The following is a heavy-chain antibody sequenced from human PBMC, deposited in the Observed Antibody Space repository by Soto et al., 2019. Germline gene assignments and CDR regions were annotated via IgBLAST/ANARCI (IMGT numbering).Heavy chain of an antibody. Sequence: GGSLRLSCAASGFTFSSYGMHWVRQAPGKGLELVSTISAGGGRTYYADSVKGRFTISRDNSKNTLYLQMNSLRAEDTAVYYCTKGYYYDTCGYFDSWGQGTLVTVSS. J-gene: IGHJ4*02. V-gene: IGHV3-23*01. CDR2: ISAGGGRT. CDR1: GFTFSSYG. CDR3: TKGYYYDTCGYFDS. D-gene: IGHD3-22*01.